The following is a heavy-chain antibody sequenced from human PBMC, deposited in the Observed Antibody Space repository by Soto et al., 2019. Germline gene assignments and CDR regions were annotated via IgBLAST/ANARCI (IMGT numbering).Heavy chain of an antibody. D-gene: IGHD3-22*01. J-gene: IGHJ5*02. CDR2: VSPYNGNT. Sequence: ASVKVSCKASGYTFSNFEISWVRQAPGQGLEWMGWVSPYNGNTNYAQKLQGRVTMTTDTSTSTAYMEVRSLRSDDAAVYYCARHYHDGSAVLVGFDPWGQGTLVTVS. V-gene: IGHV1-18*01. CDR1: GYTFSNFE. CDR3: ARHYHDGSAVLVGFDP.